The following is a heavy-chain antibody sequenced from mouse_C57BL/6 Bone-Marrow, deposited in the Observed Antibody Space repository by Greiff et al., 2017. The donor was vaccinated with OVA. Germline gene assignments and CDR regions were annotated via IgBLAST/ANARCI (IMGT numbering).Heavy chain of an antibody. D-gene: IGHD2-12*01. CDR1: GYAFSSSW. CDR3: ARLRRTDYAMDY. V-gene: IGHV1-82*01. J-gene: IGHJ4*01. Sequence: LLESGPELVKPGASVKISCKASGYAFSSSWMNWVKQRPGKGLEWIGRIYPGDGDTNYNGKFKGKATLTADKSSSTAYMQLSSLTSEDSAVYFCARLRRTDYAMDYWGQGTSVTVSS. CDR2: IYPGDGDT.